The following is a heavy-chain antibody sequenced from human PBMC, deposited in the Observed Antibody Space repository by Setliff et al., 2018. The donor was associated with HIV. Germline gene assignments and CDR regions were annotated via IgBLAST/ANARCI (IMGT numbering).Heavy chain of an antibody. CDR3: VRGIESGAWIIDY. CDR1: GYTFASHS. CDR2: VNAGNGKT. Sequence: ASVKVSCKASGYTFASHSMHWVRQAPGQRFEWMGWVNAGNGKTEYSQKFQDRVIIWRDTSANIAYMDLTSLRSEDTVVYFCVRGIESGAWIIDYWGQGTLVTVSS. V-gene: IGHV1-3*01. D-gene: IGHD2-21*02. J-gene: IGHJ4*02.